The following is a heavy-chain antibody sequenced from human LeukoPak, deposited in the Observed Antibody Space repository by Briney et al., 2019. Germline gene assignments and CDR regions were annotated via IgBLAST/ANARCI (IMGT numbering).Heavy chain of an antibody. CDR1: GFTFSAYN. CDR3: ARERDYYGSGSPDY. D-gene: IGHD3-10*01. Sequence: GGSLRLSCVASGFTFSAYNMNWVRQAPGAGLEWLSYISRSDSSSKYAESVKGRFTISRDNAKNSLNLQMNSLRAEDTAVYYCARERDYYGSGSPDYWGQGTLVTVSS. V-gene: IGHV3-48*04. CDR2: ISRSDSSS. J-gene: IGHJ4*02.